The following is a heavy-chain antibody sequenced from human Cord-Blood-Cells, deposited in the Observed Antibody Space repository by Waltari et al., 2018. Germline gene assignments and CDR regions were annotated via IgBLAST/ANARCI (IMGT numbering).Heavy chain of an antibody. CDR3: ARDRKAGDWYFDL. CDR2: ISSSSSYI. V-gene: IGHV3-21*01. CDR1: GFTFSSYS. D-gene: IGHD6-13*01. J-gene: IGHJ2*01. Sequence: EVQLVESGGGLVKPGGSLRLSCAASGFTFSSYSMNWVRQAPGKGLGWVSSISSSSSYIYYADSVKGRFTISRDNAKNSLYLQMNSLRAEDTAVYYCARDRKAGDWYFDLWGRGTLVTVSS.